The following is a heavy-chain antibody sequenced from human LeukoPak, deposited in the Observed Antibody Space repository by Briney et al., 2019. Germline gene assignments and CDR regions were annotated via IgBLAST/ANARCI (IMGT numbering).Heavy chain of an antibody. D-gene: IGHD3-10*01. Sequence: PGGSQRLSCAASGFTFSSYEMNWVRQAPGKGLEWVSYISSSGSTGYYVDSVKGRFTISRDNAKNSLYLQMNSLRAEDTAVYYCARGTFYGSGSYVSWFDPWGQGTLVTVSS. CDR3: ARGTFYGSGSYVSWFDP. CDR2: ISSSGSTG. CDR1: GFTFSSYE. V-gene: IGHV3-48*03. J-gene: IGHJ5*02.